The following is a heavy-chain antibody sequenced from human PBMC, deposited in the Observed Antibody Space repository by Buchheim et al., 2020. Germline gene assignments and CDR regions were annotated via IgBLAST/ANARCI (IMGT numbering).Heavy chain of an antibody. D-gene: IGHD3-16*01. CDR1: GFIVANYA. CDR3: AILRLGQFPE. V-gene: IGHV3-23*04. J-gene: IGHJ4*02. Sequence: EVQLVESGGGLVQPGGSLRLSCAASGFIVANYAMTWVRQAPGKGLEWVAAISAGGGGTYYGDSLKGRFTVSRDNSKDTLFLQVNSLRGDDTAVYYCAILRLGQFPEWGQGTL. CDR2: ISAGGGGT.